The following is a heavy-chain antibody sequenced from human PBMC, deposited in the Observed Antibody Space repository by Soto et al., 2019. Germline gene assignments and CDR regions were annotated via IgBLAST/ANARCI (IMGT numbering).Heavy chain of an antibody. V-gene: IGHV3-15*07. J-gene: IGHJ6*02. CDR1: GFTFSNAW. CDR2: IKSKTDGGTT. D-gene: IGHD3-9*01. Sequence: GGSLRLSCAASGFTFSNAWMNWVRQAPGKGLEWVGRIKSKTDGGTTDYAAPVKGRFTISRDDSKNTLYLQMNSLKTGDTAVYYCTTVSPGLTRVYYDILTGYFPGGGYYYGMDVWGQGTTVTVSS. CDR3: TTVSPGLTRVYYDILTGYFPGGGYYYGMDV.